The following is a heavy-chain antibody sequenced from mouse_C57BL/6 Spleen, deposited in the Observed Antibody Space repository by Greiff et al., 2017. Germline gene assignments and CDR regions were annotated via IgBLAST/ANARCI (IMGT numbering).Heavy chain of an antibody. Sequence: VQLQQPGAELVMPGASVKLSCKASGYTFTSYWMHWVKQRPGQGLEWIGEIDPSDSYTNYNQKFKGKSTLTVDKSSSTAYMQLSSLTSEDSAVYYCARSTVVATRYFDYWGQGTTLTVSS. CDR1: GYTFTSYW. V-gene: IGHV1-69*01. J-gene: IGHJ2*01. CDR2: IDPSDSYT. CDR3: ARSTVVATRYFDY. D-gene: IGHD1-1*01.